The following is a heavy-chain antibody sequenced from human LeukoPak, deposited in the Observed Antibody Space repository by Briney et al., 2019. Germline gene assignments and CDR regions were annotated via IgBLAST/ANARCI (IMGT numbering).Heavy chain of an antibody. J-gene: IGHJ6*02. CDR3: ARDPPVYQGISSYYYGMDV. Sequence: GSLRLSCAASGFTVSSNYMNWVRQAPGKGLEWVSSISSSSSYIYYADSVKGRFTISRDNAKNSLYLQMNSLRAEDTAVYYCARDPPVYQGISSYYYGMDVWGRGTTVTVSS. D-gene: IGHD3-3*02. V-gene: IGHV3-21*01. CDR1: GFTVSSNY. CDR2: ISSSSSYI.